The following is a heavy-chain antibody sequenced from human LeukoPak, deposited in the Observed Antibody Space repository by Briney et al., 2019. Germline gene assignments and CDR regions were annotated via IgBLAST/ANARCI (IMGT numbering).Heavy chain of an antibody. V-gene: IGHV4-4*02. D-gene: IGHD2-21*02. CDR3: ARGRTQSDHYFDY. J-gene: IGHJ4*02. CDR2: IYHSGST. CDR1: GGSISSSNR. Sequence: SGTLSLTCAVSGGSISSSNRWSWVRQPPGKGLEWIGEIYHSGSTNYNPSLKSRVTISVDKSKNQFSLKLSSVTAADTAVYYCARGRTQSDHYFDYWGQGTLVTVSS.